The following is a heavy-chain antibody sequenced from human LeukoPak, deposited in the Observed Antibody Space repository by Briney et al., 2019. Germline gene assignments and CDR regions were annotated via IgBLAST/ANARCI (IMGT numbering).Heavy chain of an antibody. V-gene: IGHV3-9*01. CDR2: ISWNSGSI. J-gene: IGHJ4*02. Sequence: GGSLRLSCAASGFTFSNYAMHWVRQAPGKGLEWVSGISWNSGSIGYADSVKGRFTISRDNAKNSLYLQMNSLRAEDTAVYYCARGGGGITGTSKFDYWGQGTLVTVSS. CDR1: GFTFSNYA. CDR3: ARGGGGITGTSKFDY. D-gene: IGHD1-7*01.